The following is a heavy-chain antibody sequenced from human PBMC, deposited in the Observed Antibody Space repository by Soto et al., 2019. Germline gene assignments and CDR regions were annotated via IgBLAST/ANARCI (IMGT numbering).Heavy chain of an antibody. CDR1: GYTLTELS. J-gene: IGHJ4*02. CDR2: FDPEDGET. Sequence: ASVKVSCKFSGYTLTELSMHCVRQAPGKGLEWMGGFDPEDGETIYAQKFQGRVTMTEDTSTDTAYMELSSLRSEDTAVYYCATPVPGDYVNNFDYWGQGTLVTVSS. CDR3: ATPVPGDYVNNFDY. V-gene: IGHV1-24*01. D-gene: IGHD4-17*01.